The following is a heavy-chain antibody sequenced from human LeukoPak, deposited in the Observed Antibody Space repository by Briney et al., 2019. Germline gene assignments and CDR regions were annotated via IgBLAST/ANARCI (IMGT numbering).Heavy chain of an antibody. J-gene: IGHJ6*04. CDR3: SELGITMIGGV. V-gene: IGHV3-74*01. CDR1: GFSFSSYW. Sequence: GGSLRLSCAASGFSFSSYWMHWVRQAPGKGLVWVSRSNSDGSTTNYADSVKGRFIISSDNVKNSLYLQMNSLRAEDTAVYYCSELGITMIGGVWGKGTTVTISS. D-gene: IGHD3-10*02. CDR2: SNSDGSTT.